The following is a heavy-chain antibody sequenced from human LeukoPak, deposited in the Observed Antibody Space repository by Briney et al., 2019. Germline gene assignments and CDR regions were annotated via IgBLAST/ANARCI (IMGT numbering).Heavy chain of an antibody. V-gene: IGHV4-59*08. CDR2: IYYSGST. Sequence: SETLSLTCTVSGGSISSYYWSWIRQPPGKGLEWIGYIYYSGSTNYNPSLKSRVTISVDTSKNQFSLKLSSVTAADTAVYYCATHSNRRTAAMVFDPWGQGSLVIVSS. CDR1: GGSISSYY. CDR3: ATHSNRRTAAMVFDP. J-gene: IGHJ5*02. D-gene: IGHD5-18*01.